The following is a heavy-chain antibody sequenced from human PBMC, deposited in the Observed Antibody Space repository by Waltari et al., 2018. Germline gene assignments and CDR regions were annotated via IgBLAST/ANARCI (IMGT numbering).Heavy chain of an antibody. Sequence: EVQLVESGGGLVQPGGSLRLACTASGFRFSGYAMHWVRQAPGKGLEYFSAISGNGDSIYYADSVKGRFTISRDNSKNMLYLQMGSLRAEDMAVYYCARDGRPYGGPNWFDPWGQGTLVTVSS. CDR1: GFRFSGYA. J-gene: IGHJ5*02. CDR3: ARDGRPYGGPNWFDP. D-gene: IGHD3-10*01. V-gene: IGHV3-64*07. CDR2: ISGNGDSI.